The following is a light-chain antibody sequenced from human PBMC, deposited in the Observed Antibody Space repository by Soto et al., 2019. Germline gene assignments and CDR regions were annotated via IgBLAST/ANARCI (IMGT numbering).Light chain of an antibody. Sequence: QSVLTQPASVSGSPGQSITISCTGTSSDVGGYNYVSWYQQHPGKAPKLMIYEVSYRPSGVSNRFSASKSGNTASLTISRLQAEDEADYYCSSYTTSSTYVFGTGTKLTVL. J-gene: IGLJ1*01. V-gene: IGLV2-14*01. CDR3: SSYTTSSTYV. CDR1: SSDVGGYNY. CDR2: EVS.